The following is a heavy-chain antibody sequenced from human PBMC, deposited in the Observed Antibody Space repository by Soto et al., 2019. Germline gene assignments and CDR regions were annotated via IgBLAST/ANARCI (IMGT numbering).Heavy chain of an antibody. J-gene: IGHJ4*02. Sequence: SETLSLTCTFSGDSVTSHYLTWIRQSPGKGLEWIGYMHYTGFSHYNPSLKSRLALSVDTSRSQFTLQLTSVTAADTAIYYCATSNGNAXYTYWGQGTQVTVSS. CDR1: GDSVTSHY. CDR2: MHYTGFS. CDR3: ATSNGNAXYTY. D-gene: IGHD2-8*01. V-gene: IGHV4-59*02.